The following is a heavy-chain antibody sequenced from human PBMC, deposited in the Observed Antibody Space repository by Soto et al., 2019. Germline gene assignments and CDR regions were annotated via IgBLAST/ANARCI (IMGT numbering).Heavy chain of an antibody. CDR3: AREQRAFGVVILNYYYMDV. CDR1: GYTFTSYG. J-gene: IGHJ6*03. CDR2: ISAYNGNT. D-gene: IGHD3-3*01. V-gene: IGHV1-18*01. Sequence: ASVKVSCKASGYTFTSYGISWVRQAPGQGLEWMGWISAYNGNTNYAQKLQGRVTMTTDTSTSTAYMELRSLRSDDTAVYYCAREQRAFGVVILNYYYMDVWGKGTTVTVSS.